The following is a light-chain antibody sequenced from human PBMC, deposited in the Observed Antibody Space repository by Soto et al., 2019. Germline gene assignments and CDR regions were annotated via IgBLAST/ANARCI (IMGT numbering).Light chain of an antibody. CDR3: QKYSSVPV. J-gene: IGKJ3*01. CDR1: QDIRNF. CDR2: AAS. V-gene: IGKV1-27*01. Sequence: DIQMTQSPTSLSASVGDRVTITCRASQDIRNFVAWYQQKPGKAPKLLIYAASTLQSGVPSRFSGSGSGTDFTLTINSLQPEDVETYSCQKYSSVPVFGTGTTVEIK.